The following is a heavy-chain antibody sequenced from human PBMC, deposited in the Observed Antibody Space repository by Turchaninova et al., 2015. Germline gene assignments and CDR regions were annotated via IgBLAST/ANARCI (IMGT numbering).Heavy chain of an antibody. V-gene: IGHV4-38-2*01. Sequence: QVQLQESGPGLVKPSEPLSLTCAVTDFPFTSTSDWGWIRQSPGKGLEWIATVYESGSTYYNPSLNRRVTISLDTSKKHFSLKLSSVTAADTAIYYCARLRRRYFDYWGQGALVTVSS. CDR1: DFPFTSTSD. CDR3: ARLRRRYFDY. J-gene: IGHJ4*02. CDR2: VYESGST.